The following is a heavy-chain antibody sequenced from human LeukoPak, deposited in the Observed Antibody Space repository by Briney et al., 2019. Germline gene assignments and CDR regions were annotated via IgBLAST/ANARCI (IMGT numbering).Heavy chain of an antibody. CDR3: AKAEYYGVSLMDV. CDR1: GFTFSSYA. D-gene: IGHD3-10*01. Sequence: GGSLRLSCAASGFTFSSYAMSWVRQAPGKGLEWVSDIGGSGGSTYYADSVKGRFTISRDNSKNTLYLQVNSLGADDTAVYYCAKAEYYGVSLMDVWGQGTTVTASS. V-gene: IGHV3-23*01. J-gene: IGHJ6*02. CDR2: IGGSGGST.